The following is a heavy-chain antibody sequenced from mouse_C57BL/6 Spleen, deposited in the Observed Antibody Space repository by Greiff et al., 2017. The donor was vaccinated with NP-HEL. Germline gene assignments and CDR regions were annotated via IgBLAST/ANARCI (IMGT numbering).Heavy chain of an antibody. V-gene: IGHV14-2*01. CDR2: IAPEDGET. Sequence: VPLQQSGAELVKPGASVKLSCTASGFHITDYYMHWVKQRPEQGLAWIGRIAPEDGETNYATQFQGKATITADTSSHTAYLQLSSLTAEDTAVYYCARRYEGYSMDYWGQGTSVTVSS. CDR1: GFHITDYY. D-gene: IGHD2-14*01. CDR3: ARRYEGYSMDY. J-gene: IGHJ4*01.